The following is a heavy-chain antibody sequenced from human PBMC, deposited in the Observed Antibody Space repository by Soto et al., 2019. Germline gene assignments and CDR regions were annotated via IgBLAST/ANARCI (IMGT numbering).Heavy chain of an antibody. Sequence: GGSLRLSCAASGFTFSDYWMSWVRQAPGKGLEWVANIKLDGSDKNYVDSVKGRFTISRDNGKNSLYLQMNSLRAEDTAVYYCARHGYNYGGGYFDYWGQGTLVTVSS. V-gene: IGHV3-7*01. CDR2: IKLDGSDK. J-gene: IGHJ4*02. D-gene: IGHD5-18*01. CDR1: GFTFSDYW. CDR3: ARHGYNYGGGYFDY.